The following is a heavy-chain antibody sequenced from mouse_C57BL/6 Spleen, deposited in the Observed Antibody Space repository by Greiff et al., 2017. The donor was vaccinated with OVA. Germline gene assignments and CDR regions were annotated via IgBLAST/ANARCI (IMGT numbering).Heavy chain of an antibody. D-gene: IGHD1-1*01. CDR3: AREGSSALWYFDV. CDR2: IYPGDGDT. V-gene: IGHV1-80*01. J-gene: IGHJ1*03. CDR1: GYAFSSYW. Sequence: VQLQQSGAELVKPGASVKISCKASGYAFSSYWMNWVKQRPGKGLEWIGQIYPGDGDTNYNGKFKGKATLTADKSSSTAYMQLSSLTSEDSAVYFCAREGSSALWYFDVWGTGTTVTVSS.